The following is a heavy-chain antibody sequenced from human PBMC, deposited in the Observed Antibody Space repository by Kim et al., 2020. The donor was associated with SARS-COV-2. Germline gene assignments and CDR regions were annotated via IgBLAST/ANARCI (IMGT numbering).Heavy chain of an antibody. J-gene: IGHJ6*02. D-gene: IGHD3-10*01. V-gene: IGHV3-30*03. Sequence: GGSLRLSCAASGFTFSSYGMHWVRQAPGKGLEWVAVISYDGSNKYYADSVKGRFTISRDNSKNTLYLQMNSLRAEDTAVYYCAALWFGDRPGYYYYGMDVWGQGTTVTVSS. CDR3: AALWFGDRPGYYYYGMDV. CDR2: ISYDGSNK. CDR1: GFTFSSYG.